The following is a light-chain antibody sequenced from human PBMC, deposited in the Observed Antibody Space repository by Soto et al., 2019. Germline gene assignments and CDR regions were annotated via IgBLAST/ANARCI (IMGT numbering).Light chain of an antibody. CDR1: HSIASY. CDR3: LQHNSYPLT. Sequence: DIQMTQSPSSLSASVGDRVTIPCRASHSIASYLNWYQQKPGKAPKRLIYAASSLQSGVPSRFSGSGSGTEFTLTISSLQPEDFATYYCLQHNSYPLTFGGGTKVDI. J-gene: IGKJ4*01. CDR2: AAS. V-gene: IGKV1-17*01.